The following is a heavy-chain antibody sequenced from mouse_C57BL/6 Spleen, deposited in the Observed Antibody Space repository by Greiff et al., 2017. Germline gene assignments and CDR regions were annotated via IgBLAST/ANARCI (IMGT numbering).Heavy chain of an antibody. V-gene: IGHV1-55*01. CDR3: ARSYYYGSSYEDFDY. CDR2: IYPGSGST. CDR1: GYTFTSYW. D-gene: IGHD1-1*01. Sequence: VQLQQSGAELVKPGASVKMSCKASGYTFTSYWITWVKQRPGQGLEWIGDIYPGSGSTNYNEKFKSKATLTVDTSSSTAYMQLSSLTSEDSAVYYCARSYYYGSSYEDFDYWGQGTTLTVSS. J-gene: IGHJ2*01.